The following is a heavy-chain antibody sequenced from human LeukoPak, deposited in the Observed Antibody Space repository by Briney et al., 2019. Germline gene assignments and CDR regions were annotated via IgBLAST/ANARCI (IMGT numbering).Heavy chain of an antibody. V-gene: IGHV3-21*01. CDR1: GFTFSGYT. CDR3: ARDGYNYYYYYYYMGV. Sequence: GGSLRLSCAASGFTFSGYTMKWVRQAPGKGLEWVSSISSSSSYIYYADSVKGRFTISRDNAKNSLYLQMNSLRAEDTAVYYCARDGYNYYYYYYYMGVWGKGTTVTVSS. J-gene: IGHJ6*03. D-gene: IGHD5-24*01. CDR2: ISSSSSYI.